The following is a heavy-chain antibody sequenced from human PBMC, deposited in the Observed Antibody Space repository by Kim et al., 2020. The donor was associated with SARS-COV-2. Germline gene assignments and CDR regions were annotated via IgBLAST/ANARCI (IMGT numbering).Heavy chain of an antibody. Sequence: GGSLRLSCAASGFSFSSYSMNWVRQAPGKGLEWVSYISSTSSTIYHADSVKGRFTISRDNAKNSLYLQMNSLRAEDTAVYYCAKLRSGHYSFEYWGRGTLVTVSS. CDR2: ISSTSSTI. D-gene: IGHD3-22*01. V-gene: IGHV3-48*04. J-gene: IGHJ4*02. CDR3: AKLRSGHYSFEY. CDR1: GFSFSSYS.